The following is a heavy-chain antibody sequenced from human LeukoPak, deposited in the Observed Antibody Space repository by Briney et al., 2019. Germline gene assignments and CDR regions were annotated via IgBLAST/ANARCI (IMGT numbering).Heavy chain of an antibody. V-gene: IGHV3-30*03. J-gene: IGHJ4*02. D-gene: IGHD4-17*01. CDR1: ESIFSNYG. CDR3: TSTVTTTTHDY. Sequence: HTGRSLRLSCAASESIFSNYGMHWVRQAPGKGLEWVAVISYDGTKKYYADSVKGRFTISRDISKNTPYLQMNSLRAEDTGVYYCTSTVTTTTHDYWGQGTLVTVSS. CDR2: ISYDGTKK.